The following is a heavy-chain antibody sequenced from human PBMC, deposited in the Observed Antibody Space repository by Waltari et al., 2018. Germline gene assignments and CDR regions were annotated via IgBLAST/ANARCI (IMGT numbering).Heavy chain of an antibody. CDR3: ARGMGFVYYYGMDV. Sequence: QVQLVESGGGVVQPGRSLRLSCAASGFTFSSYAMHWVRQAPGKGLEWVAVISYDGSNKYYADSVKGRFTISRDNSKNTLYLQMNSLRAEDTAVYYCARGMGFVYYYGMDVWGQGTTVTVSS. V-gene: IGHV3-30*01. D-gene: IGHD3-10*01. J-gene: IGHJ6*02. CDR2: ISYDGSNK. CDR1: GFTFSSYA.